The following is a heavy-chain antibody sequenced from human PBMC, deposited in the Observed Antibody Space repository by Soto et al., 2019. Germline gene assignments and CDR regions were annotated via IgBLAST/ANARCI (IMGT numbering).Heavy chain of an antibody. CDR1: GYTFTSYG. Sequence: QVHLVQSGAEVKKPVASVKVSCKASGYTFTSYGITWVRQAPGQGLEWMGWISAHNGNTDYAQKLQGRVIVTRDTSTSTAYMELRSLISDDTAVYYCARGRYGDYWGQGALVTVSS. CDR2: ISAHNGNT. J-gene: IGHJ4*02. V-gene: IGHV1-18*01. D-gene: IGHD1-1*01. CDR3: ARGRYGDY.